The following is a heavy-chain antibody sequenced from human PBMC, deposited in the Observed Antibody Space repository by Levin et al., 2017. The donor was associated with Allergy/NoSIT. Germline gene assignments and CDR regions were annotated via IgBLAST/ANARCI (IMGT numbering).Heavy chain of an antibody. J-gene: IGHJ4*02. CDR1: GYSISSGYY. CDR3: ARRSSSGYYFDY. V-gene: IGHV4-38-2*01. CDR2: IYHSGST. Sequence: PSETLSLTCVVSGYSISSGYYWGWIRQPPGKGLEWLGSIYHSGSTYYNPSLKSRVTISIDTSNNQFSLKLSSVTAADTAVFYCARRSSSGYYFDYWGQGTLVTVSS. D-gene: IGHD6-19*01.